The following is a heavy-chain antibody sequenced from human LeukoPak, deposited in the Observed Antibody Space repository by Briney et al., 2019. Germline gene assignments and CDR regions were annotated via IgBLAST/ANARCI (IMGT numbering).Heavy chain of an antibody. CDR1: GGSISTDY. CDR3: VRASVESGGAFDI. J-gene: IGHJ3*02. CDR2: VSFGGGT. D-gene: IGHD2-15*01. V-gene: IGHV4-59*01. Sequence: SETLSLTCTVSGGSISTDYWSWIRQPPGKGLDWIGYVSFGGGTNYNPSLKSRVITSADTSKNQFSLNLTSVTAADTAVYYCVRASVESGGAFDIWGQGTMVTVSS.